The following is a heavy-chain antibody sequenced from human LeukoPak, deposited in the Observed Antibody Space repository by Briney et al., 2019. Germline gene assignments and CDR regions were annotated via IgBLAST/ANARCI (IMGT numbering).Heavy chain of an antibody. CDR2: IWYDGSNK. CDR1: GFTFSSYG. D-gene: IGHD3-10*01. Sequence: GRSLRLSCAASGFTFSSYGMHWVRQAPGKGLEWVAVIWYDGSNKYYADSVKGRFTISRDNSKNTLYLQMNSLRAEDTAVYYCARFPGADYFDYWGQGTLVTVSS. J-gene: IGHJ4*02. CDR3: ARFPGADYFDY. V-gene: IGHV3-33*01.